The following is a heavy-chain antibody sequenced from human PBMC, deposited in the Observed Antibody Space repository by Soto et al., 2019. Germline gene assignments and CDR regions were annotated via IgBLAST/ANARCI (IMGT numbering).Heavy chain of an antibody. J-gene: IGHJ6*02. D-gene: IGHD6-13*01. CDR3: AKLHSSSWYVHDIYYYYYGMDV. V-gene: IGHV3-23*01. CDR1: GFTFSSYA. CDR2: ISGSGGST. Sequence: GGSLRLSCAASGFTFSSYAMSWVRQAPRKGLEWVSAISGSGGSTYYADSVKGRFTISRDNSKSTLYLQMNSLRAEDTAVYYCAKLHSSSWYVHDIYYYYYGMDVWGQGTTVTVSS.